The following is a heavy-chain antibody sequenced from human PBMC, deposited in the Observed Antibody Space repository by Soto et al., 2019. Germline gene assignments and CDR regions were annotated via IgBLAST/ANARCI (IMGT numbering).Heavy chain of an antibody. CDR2: ISYDGSNE. Sequence: QVQLVEAGGGVVQPGRSLRLSCAASGFTFSTYGMHWVRQAPGKGLEWVAVISYDGSNEYYADSVKGRFTISRDNSKNTLYLQMNSLRAEDTAVYYCAGGSGSYYKAPDYWGQGNLVTVSS. CDR3: AGGSGSYYKAPDY. V-gene: IGHV3-30*03. D-gene: IGHD3-10*01. J-gene: IGHJ4*02. CDR1: GFTFSTYG.